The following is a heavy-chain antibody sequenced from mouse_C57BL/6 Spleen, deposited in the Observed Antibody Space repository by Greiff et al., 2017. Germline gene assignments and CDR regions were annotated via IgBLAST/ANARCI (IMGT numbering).Heavy chain of an antibody. Sequence: EVKLVESGGGLVQPGESLKLSCASNEYEFPSHDMSWVRKTPEKRLELVAAISSDGGSTYYPDTVEGRFTISRDNTKKTLYLQMSSLRSEDTALYYCARRSGSHWYWDVWGTGTTVTVSS. V-gene: IGHV5-2*01. J-gene: IGHJ1*03. CDR3: ARRSGSHWYWDV. CDR1: EYEFPSHD. CDR2: ISSDGGST.